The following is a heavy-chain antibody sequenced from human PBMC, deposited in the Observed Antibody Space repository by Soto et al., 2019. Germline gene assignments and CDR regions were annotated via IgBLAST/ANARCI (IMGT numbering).Heavy chain of an antibody. Sequence: HXVCLRLSCAACGFSFSSYSMNWVRQAPGKGLEWVSSISSSSSYIYYADSVKGRFTISRDNAKNSLYLQMNSLRAEDTAVYYCARHNLQLELRGYYYYGMDVWGQRTTVTVSS. CDR1: GFSFSSYS. J-gene: IGHJ6*02. CDR2: ISSSSSYI. CDR3: ARHNLQLELRGYYYYGMDV. V-gene: IGHV3-21*01. D-gene: IGHD1-1*01.